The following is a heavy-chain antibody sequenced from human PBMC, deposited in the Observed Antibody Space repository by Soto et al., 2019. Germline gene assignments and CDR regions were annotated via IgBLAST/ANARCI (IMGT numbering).Heavy chain of an antibody. CDR2: IRSKAYGGTT. Sequence: LRLSCTASGFTFGDYAMSWFRQAPGKGLEWVGFIRSKAYGGTTEYAASVKGRFTISRDDSKSIAYLQMNSLKTEDTAVYYCTRDRYYGSGSYTDYYYYGMDVWGQGTTVTVSS. D-gene: IGHD3-10*01. J-gene: IGHJ6*02. CDR1: GFTFGDYA. CDR3: TRDRYYGSGSYTDYYYYGMDV. V-gene: IGHV3-49*03.